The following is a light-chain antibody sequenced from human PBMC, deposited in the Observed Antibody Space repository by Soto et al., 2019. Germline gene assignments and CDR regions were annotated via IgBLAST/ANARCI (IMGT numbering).Light chain of an antibody. V-gene: IGLV1-40*01. CDR2: GDK. CDR1: SSNIGAGSA. CDR3: QCSDSSLSGSKV. J-gene: IGLJ2*01. Sequence: QAVVTQPPSVSGAPGQRVTISCTGSSSNIGAGSAVHWYQHVPGTAPKPLIYGDKHRPSGVPDRFSASKSGTSASLDITGLQAEDEAEYYCQCSDSSLSGSKVFGAGTKLTVL.